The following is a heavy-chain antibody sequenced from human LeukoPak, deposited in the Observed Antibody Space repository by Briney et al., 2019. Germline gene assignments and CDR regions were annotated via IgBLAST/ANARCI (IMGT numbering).Heavy chain of an antibody. J-gene: IGHJ3*02. V-gene: IGHV4-59*01. CDR1: GGSFSGYY. CDR2: IYYSGST. D-gene: IGHD1-1*01. CDR3: ARRRWNDIQDAFDI. Sequence: SETLSLTCAVYGGSFSGYYWSWIRQPPGKGLEWIGYIYYSGSTNYNPSLKSRVTISVDTSKNQFSLKLSSVTAADTAVYYCARRRWNDIQDAFDIWGQGTMVTVSS.